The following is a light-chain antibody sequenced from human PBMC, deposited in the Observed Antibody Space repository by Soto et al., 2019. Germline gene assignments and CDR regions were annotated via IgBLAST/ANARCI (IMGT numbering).Light chain of an antibody. CDR3: QTWDTGVQGV. CDR1: SGHSSYA. Sequence: QLVLTQSPSASASLGASVKLTCSLSSGHSSYAIAWHQQQPEKGPRYLMKVNSDGSHSKGDGIPDRFSGSSSGAERYLTISSLQSGDEADYYCQTWDTGVQGVFGGGTQLTVL. V-gene: IGLV4-69*01. CDR2: VNSDGSH. J-gene: IGLJ2*01.